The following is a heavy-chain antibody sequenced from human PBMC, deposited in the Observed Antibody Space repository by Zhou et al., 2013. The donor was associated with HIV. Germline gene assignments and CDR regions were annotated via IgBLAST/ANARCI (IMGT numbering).Heavy chain of an antibody. J-gene: IGHJ4*02. D-gene: IGHD3-16*01. V-gene: IGHV1-2*02. CDR2: INPNTGVT. CDR3: ARDGALDH. CDR1: GYTFIDYY. Sequence: QVQLVQSGAEVKKPGASLKVSCKASGYTFIDYYMHWVRQVPGQGLEWMAWINPNTGVTNYAQKFQGRVTVIRDTSISTAYMEVTRLTSDDTAVYYCARDGALDHWGQGTLVTVSS.